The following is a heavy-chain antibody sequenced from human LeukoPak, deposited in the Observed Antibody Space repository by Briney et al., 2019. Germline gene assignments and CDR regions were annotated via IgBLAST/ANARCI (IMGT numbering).Heavy chain of an antibody. Sequence: PSETLSLTCTVSGGSISSYYWSCIRQPPGKGLEWIGYIYYSGSTNYNPSLKSRVTISVDTSKNQFSLKLSSVTAADTAVYYCARHRGYYYSSPFDYWGQGTLVTVSS. D-gene: IGHD3-22*01. CDR3: ARHRGYYYSSPFDY. CDR1: GGSISSYY. V-gene: IGHV4-59*08. CDR2: IYYSGST. J-gene: IGHJ4*02.